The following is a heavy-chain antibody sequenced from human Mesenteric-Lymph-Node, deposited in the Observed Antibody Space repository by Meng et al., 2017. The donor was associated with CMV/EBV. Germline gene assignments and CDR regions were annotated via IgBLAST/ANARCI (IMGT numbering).Heavy chain of an antibody. J-gene: IGHJ6*02. CDR3: ARVSSYGLYYGMDV. CDR1: GFTFSNYW. Sequence: GESLKISCAASGFTFSNYWMHWVRQAPGKGLVWVSRISGDGRSTSYADSVKGRFTISRDNARNTLYLQMNSLRADDTAVYYCARVSSYGLYYGMDVWGQGTTVTVSS. D-gene: IGHD4-11*01. CDR2: ISGDGRST. V-gene: IGHV3-74*01.